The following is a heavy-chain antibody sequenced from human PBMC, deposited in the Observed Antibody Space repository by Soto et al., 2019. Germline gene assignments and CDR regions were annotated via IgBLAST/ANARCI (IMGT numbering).Heavy chain of an antibody. J-gene: IGHJ6*02. Sequence: GDSLQASCTSSGGTFISYAISWVRQAPGHGLEWMGGNIPIFGTANYAQKSQRRVTITADISTITAYMELSSLRSEETAVYCLASERDGGSRSASSYGMDVWGHGNTV. CDR2: NIPIFGTA. CDR3: ASERDGGSRSASSYGMDV. V-gene: IGHV1-69*06. CDR1: GGTFISYA. D-gene: IGHD3-16*01.